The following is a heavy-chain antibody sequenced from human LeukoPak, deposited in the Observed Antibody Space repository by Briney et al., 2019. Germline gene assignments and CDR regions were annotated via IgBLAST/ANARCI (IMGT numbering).Heavy chain of an antibody. V-gene: IGHV1-18*01. Sequence: GASVKVSCKGSAYTFTSYGISWVRQAPGQGLEWMGWISASNGNTNYAQKFQGRVTMTTDTSSSTAYMDLRSLRSDDTAVYFCARGSDWNYAMDVWGQGTTVTVS. D-gene: IGHD2-21*01. CDR1: AYTFTSYG. CDR3: ARGSDWNYAMDV. J-gene: IGHJ6*02. CDR2: ISASNGNT.